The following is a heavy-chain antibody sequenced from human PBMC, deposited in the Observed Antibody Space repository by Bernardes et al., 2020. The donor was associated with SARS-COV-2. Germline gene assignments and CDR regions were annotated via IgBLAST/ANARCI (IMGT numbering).Heavy chain of an antibody. Sequence: SETLSLTCAVSGGSISSTNGWRCVRQPPGKGLEWLGEIYNSGSTYYNPSLASRVTISVDKSKNQFSLELKSVTVADTAMYDCARDRSVTSRGMFDYWGQGTPVTVSS. D-gene: IGHD4-17*01. V-gene: IGHV4-4*02. CDR3: ARDRSVTSRGMFDY. CDR2: IYNSGST. J-gene: IGHJ4*02. CDR1: GGSISSTNG.